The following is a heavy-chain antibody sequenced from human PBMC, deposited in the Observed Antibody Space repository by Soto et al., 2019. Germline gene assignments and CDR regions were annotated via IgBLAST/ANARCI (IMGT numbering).Heavy chain of an antibody. CDR2: IYYDGSKK. Sequence: QVQLVESGGGVVQPGRSLRLSCAASGFTFDNFGMHWVRQAPGKGLEWVSVIYYDGSKKYYADSVRGRFTISRDNSKNMLYLQRDSLRAEDTATYYCARSPRVRGGTASRGCWGQGTLVTVSS. CDR3: ARSPRVRGGTASRGC. J-gene: IGHJ4*02. CDR1: GFTFDNFG. D-gene: IGHD3-10*01. V-gene: IGHV3-33*01.